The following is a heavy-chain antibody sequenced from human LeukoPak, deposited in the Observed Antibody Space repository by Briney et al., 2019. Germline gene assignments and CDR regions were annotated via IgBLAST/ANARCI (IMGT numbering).Heavy chain of an antibody. CDR2: INPNSGGT. V-gene: IGHV1-2*02. J-gene: IGHJ4*02. D-gene: IGHD6-19*01. CDR3: ARITAVAGTISDY. CDR1: GYTFTGYY. Sequence: ASVKVSCKASGYTFTGYYMHWVRQAPGQGLEWMGWINPNSGGTNYAQKFQGRVTITTDESTSTAYMELSSLRSEDTAVYYCARITAVAGTISDYWGQGTLVTVSS.